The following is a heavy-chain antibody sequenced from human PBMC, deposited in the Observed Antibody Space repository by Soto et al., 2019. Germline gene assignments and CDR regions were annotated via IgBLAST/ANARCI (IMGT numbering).Heavy chain of an antibody. CDR2: IIPIFGTA. V-gene: IGHV1-69*13. J-gene: IGHJ4*02. D-gene: IGHD3-22*01. CDR3: ARSLASYYDSSGYFGY. Sequence: SVKVSCKASGGTFSSYAISWVRQAPGQGLEWMGGIIPIFGTANYAQKFQGRVTITADESTSTAYMELSSLRSEDTAVYYCARSLASYYDSSGYFGYWGQGTLVTVSS. CDR1: GGTFSSYA.